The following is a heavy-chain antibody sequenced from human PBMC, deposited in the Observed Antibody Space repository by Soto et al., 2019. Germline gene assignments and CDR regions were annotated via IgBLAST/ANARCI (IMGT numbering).Heavy chain of an antibody. Sequence: LRLSCAASGFGFSRHGMHWVRQAPGKGLEWVAVISYDGSNQDYADSVKGRFSISRDNSKNTVYLQMNSLRVEDSAVYYCARDRSSTYYYYGMDLWGQGTTVTVSS. CDR3: ARDRSSTYYYYGMDL. D-gene: IGHD6-19*01. CDR2: ISYDGSNQ. V-gene: IGHV3-30-3*01. CDR1: GFGFSRHG. J-gene: IGHJ6*02.